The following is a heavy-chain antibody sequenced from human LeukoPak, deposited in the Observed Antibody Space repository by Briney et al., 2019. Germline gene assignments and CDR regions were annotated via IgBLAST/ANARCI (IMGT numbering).Heavy chain of an antibody. D-gene: IGHD3-3*01. CDR1: GDSINSGSYY. CDR2: IYYSGST. J-gene: IGHJ4*02. V-gene: IGHV4-39*01. CDR3: ARLGVCGVVSDS. Sequence: SETLSLTCTVSGDSINSGSYYWVWIRQPPGEGLGWIGSIYYSGSTYYNPSLKSRVTISVDTSKIQFSLRLSSVTAADTAVYYCARLGVCGVVSDSWGQGILVTVSS.